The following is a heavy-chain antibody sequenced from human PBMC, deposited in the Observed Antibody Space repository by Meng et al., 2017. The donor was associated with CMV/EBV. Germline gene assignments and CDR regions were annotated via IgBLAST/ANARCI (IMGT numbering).Heavy chain of an antibody. D-gene: IGHD3-3*01. Sequence: SETLSLTCTVSGGSISSGGYYWSWIRQHPGKGLEWIGYIYYSGSTYYNPSLKSRVTISVDTSKNQFSLKLNSVTAADTAVYYCARDPTWSGWYDSWGQGTLVTVSS. CDR3: ARDPTWSGWYDS. J-gene: IGHJ5*01. CDR1: GGSISSGGYY. CDR2: IYYSGST. V-gene: IGHV4-31*03.